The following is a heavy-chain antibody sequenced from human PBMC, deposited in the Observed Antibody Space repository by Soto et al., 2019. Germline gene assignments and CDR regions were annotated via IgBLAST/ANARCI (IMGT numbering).Heavy chain of an antibody. CDR3: ARGGWELPPYYYYYGMDV. Sequence: EVQLVESGGGLVQPGGSLRLSCAASGFTFSSYSMNWVRQAPGKGLEWVSYISSSSSTIYYADSVKGRFTISRDNAKNSLYLQMKSLRDEDTAVYYCARGGWELPPYYYYYGMDVWGQGTTVTVSS. CDR2: ISSSSSTI. V-gene: IGHV3-48*02. D-gene: IGHD1-26*01. CDR1: GFTFSSYS. J-gene: IGHJ6*02.